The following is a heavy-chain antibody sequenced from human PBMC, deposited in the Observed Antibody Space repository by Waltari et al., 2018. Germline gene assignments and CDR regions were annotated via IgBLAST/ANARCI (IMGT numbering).Heavy chain of an antibody. D-gene: IGHD3-3*01. CDR1: GGSISSGSYY. J-gene: IGHJ3*02. CDR3: ARDKAPPYDFWSGYYSEVYAFDI. CDR2: IYTSGST. V-gene: IGHV4-61*02. Sequence: QVQLQESGPGLVKPSQTLSLTCTVSGGSISSGSYYWSWIRQPAGKGLEWIGRIYTSGSTNYNPSPKSRGTISVDTSKNQFSLKLSSVTAADTAVYYCARDKAPPYDFWSGYYSEVYAFDIWGQGTMVTVSS.